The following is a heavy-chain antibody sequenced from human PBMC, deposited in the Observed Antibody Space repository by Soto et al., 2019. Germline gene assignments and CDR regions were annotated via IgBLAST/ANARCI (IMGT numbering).Heavy chain of an antibody. D-gene: IGHD4-4*01. Sequence: EVQLLESGGGLVQPGGSLRLSCAASGFTFTNYAMTWVRQAPGKGLEWVSISSGSGSDGSTNYADSVKGRFTISRDNSKNTLYLQMNSLRVEDTAVYYCAKDRDDYRNYVFDYWGQGTLVTVSS. V-gene: IGHV3-23*01. CDR3: AKDRDDYRNYVFDY. CDR2: SSGSGSDGST. J-gene: IGHJ4*02. CDR1: GFTFTNYA.